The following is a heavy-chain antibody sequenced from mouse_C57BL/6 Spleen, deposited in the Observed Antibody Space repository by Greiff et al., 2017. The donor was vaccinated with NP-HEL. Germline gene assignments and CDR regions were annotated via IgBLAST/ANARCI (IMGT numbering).Heavy chain of an antibody. CDR1: GYTFTDYY. V-gene: IGHV1-26*01. CDR3: ARSEKGYFDY. Sequence: EVQLQQSGPELVKPGASVKISCKASGYTFTDYYMNWVKQSHGKSLEWIGDINPNNGGTSYNQKFKGKATLTVDKSSSTAYMELRSLTSEDSAVYYCARSEKGYFDYWGQGTTLTVSS. J-gene: IGHJ2*01. CDR2: INPNNGGT.